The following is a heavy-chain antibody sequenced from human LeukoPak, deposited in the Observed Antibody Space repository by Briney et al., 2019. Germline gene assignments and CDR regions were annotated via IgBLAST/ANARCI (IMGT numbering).Heavy chain of an antibody. CDR3: ATEPIRLMDNYYYYMDV. CDR1: GGTFSSYA. V-gene: IGHV1-69*06. CDR2: IIPIFGTA. J-gene: IGHJ6*03. Sequence: SVKVSCKASGGTFSSYAISWVRQAPGQGLEWMGGIIPIFGTANYAQKFQGRVTMTEDTSTDTAYMELSSLRSEDTAVYYCATEPIRLMDNYYYYMDVWGKGTTVTVSS. D-gene: IGHD2-2*03.